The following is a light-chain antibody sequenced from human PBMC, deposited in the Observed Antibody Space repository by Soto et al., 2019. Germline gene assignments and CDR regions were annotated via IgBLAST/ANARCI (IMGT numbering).Light chain of an antibody. CDR1: QSVLYSSNNKNY. CDR2: WAS. V-gene: IGKV4-1*01. Sequence: DIVMTQSPDSLAVSLGERATINCKSSQSVLYSSNNKNYLAWYQQKPGQPPKLLIYWASTRESGVPDRFGGSGSGTDFTLIISSLQAEDVAVYYCQQYYSTPLTFGGGTKVEIK. CDR3: QQYYSTPLT. J-gene: IGKJ4*01.